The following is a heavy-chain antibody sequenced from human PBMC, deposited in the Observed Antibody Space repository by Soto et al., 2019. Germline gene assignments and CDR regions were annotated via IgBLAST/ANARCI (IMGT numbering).Heavy chain of an antibody. Sequence: GGSLRLSCTGSGFNFGNYAMSWVRQAPGKGPEWVGFIRSETYGGMPVYAASLRGRFTISRDVSKSIAYLEINSLQTDDTAVYYCTRYYYASSGYYVYWGQGTLVTVSS. CDR3: TRYYYASSGYYVY. V-gene: IGHV3-49*04. J-gene: IGHJ4*02. CDR2: IRSETYGGMP. CDR1: GFNFGNYA. D-gene: IGHD3-22*01.